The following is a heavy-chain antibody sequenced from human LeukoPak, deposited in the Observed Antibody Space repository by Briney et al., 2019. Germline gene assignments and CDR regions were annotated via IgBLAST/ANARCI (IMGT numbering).Heavy chain of an antibody. CDR1: GFTFSSYS. J-gene: IGHJ6*03. Sequence: PGGSLRLSCAASGFTFSSYSMNWVRQAPGKGLEWVSYISSSSSTIYYADSVKGRFTISRDNAKNSLYLQMNSLRAEDTAVYYCARDYSNYGYYYYYMDVWGKGTTVTVSS. D-gene: IGHD4-11*01. CDR2: ISSSSSTI. CDR3: ARDYSNYGYYYYYMDV. V-gene: IGHV3-48*01.